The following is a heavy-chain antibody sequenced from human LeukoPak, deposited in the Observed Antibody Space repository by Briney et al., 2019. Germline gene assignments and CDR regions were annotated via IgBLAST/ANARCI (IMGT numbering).Heavy chain of an antibody. CDR3: ARDLVATILGGKSRDAAFDI. J-gene: IGHJ3*02. CDR1: GYTFTSYA. D-gene: IGHD5-12*01. Sequence: ASVKVSCKASGYTFTSYAMHWVRQAPGQRLEWMGWINAGNGNTKYSQKFQGRVTITRDTSASTAYMELSSLRSEDTAVYYCARDLVATILGGKSRDAAFDIWGQGAMVTVSS. V-gene: IGHV1-3*01. CDR2: INAGNGNT.